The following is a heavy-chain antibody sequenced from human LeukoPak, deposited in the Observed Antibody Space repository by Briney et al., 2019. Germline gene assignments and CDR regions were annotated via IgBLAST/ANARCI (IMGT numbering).Heavy chain of an antibody. CDR3: ATAGYNTSWYYFDY. CDR2: IYHSGST. V-gene: IGHV4-38-2*01. D-gene: IGHD6-13*01. Sequence: SETLSLTCAVSGYSISSDCYWGWIRQPPGKGLEWIGSIYHSGSTYYNPSLKSRVTISVDTSKNQFSLKLSSVTAADTAVYYCATAGYNTSWYYFDYWGQGALVTVSS. J-gene: IGHJ4*02. CDR1: GYSISSDCY.